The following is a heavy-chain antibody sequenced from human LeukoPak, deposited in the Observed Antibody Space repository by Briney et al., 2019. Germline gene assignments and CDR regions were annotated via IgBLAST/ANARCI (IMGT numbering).Heavy chain of an antibody. CDR2: FDPEDGET. J-gene: IGHJ6*02. V-gene: IGHV1-24*01. CDR1: GYTLTELS. CDR3: AHGSSSTSWYYGMDV. D-gene: IGHD2-2*01. Sequence: GASVKVSCKVSGYTLTELSMHWVRQAPGKGLEWMGGFDPEDGETIYAQKSQGRVTMTEDTSTDTAYMELSSLRSEDTAVYYCAHGSSSTSWYYGMDVWGQGTTVTVSS.